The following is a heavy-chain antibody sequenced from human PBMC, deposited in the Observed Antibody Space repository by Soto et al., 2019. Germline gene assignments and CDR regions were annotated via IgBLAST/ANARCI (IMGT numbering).Heavy chain of an antibody. J-gene: IGHJ6*03. Sequence: SETLSLTCTVSGGSISSGTYYWDWIRQTPGKGLEWIGSVYYSGSTYYNPSLKSRVTISVDTSKNHFSLKLSSVTAADTAVYYFARTGVVVPAAIHYYYMDVWGKGTTVTVSS. CDR1: GGSISSGTYY. CDR3: ARTGVVVPAAIHYYYMDV. CDR2: VYYSGST. V-gene: IGHV4-39*01. D-gene: IGHD2-2*01.